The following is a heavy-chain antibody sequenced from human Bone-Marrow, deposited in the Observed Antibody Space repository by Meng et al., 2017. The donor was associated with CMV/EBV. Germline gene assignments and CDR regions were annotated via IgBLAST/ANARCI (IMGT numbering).Heavy chain of an antibody. J-gene: IGHJ4*02. Sequence: ASVKVSCKASGYTFTGYYMHWVRQAPGQGLEWMGWINPNSGGTNYAQKFQGRVTMTRDTSISTAYMELSRLRSDDTAVYYCARDHKRLSFYDFWRGQLGYWGQGTLVTVSS. CDR1: GYTFTGYY. CDR2: INPNSGGT. D-gene: IGHD3-3*01. V-gene: IGHV1-2*02. CDR3: ARDHKRLSFYDFWRGQLGY.